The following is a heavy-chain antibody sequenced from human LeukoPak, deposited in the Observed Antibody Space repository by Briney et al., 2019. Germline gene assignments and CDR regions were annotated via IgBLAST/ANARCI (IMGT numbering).Heavy chain of an antibody. CDR2: IIPIFGTA. CDR1: GGTFSSYA. V-gene: IGHV1-69*05. Sequence: SVKVSCKASGGTFSSYAISWVRQALGQGLEWMGGIIPIFGTANYAQKFQGRVTITTDESTSTAYMELSSLRSEDTAVYYCARDRVEMATTGAFDYWGQGTLVTVSS. CDR3: ARDRVEMATTGAFDY. D-gene: IGHD5-24*01. J-gene: IGHJ4*02.